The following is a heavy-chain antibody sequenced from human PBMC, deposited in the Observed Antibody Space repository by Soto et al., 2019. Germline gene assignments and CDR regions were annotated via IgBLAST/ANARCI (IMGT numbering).Heavy chain of an antibody. D-gene: IGHD3-22*01. J-gene: IGHJ3*02. CDR3: ANALDGSSGYAGDAFDI. Sequence: GGSLRLSCAASRFTFSSYGMHWVRQAPGKGLEWVAVISYDGSNKYYADSVKGRFTISRDNSKNTLYLQMNSLRAEDTAVYYCANALDGSSGYAGDAFDIWGQGTMVTVSS. V-gene: IGHV3-30*18. CDR1: RFTFSSYG. CDR2: ISYDGSNK.